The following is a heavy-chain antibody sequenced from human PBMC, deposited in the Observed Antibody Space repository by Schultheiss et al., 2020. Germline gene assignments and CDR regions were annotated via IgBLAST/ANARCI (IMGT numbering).Heavy chain of an antibody. J-gene: IGHJ4*02. CDR3: AKARYFTGRDYFDY. CDR2: INSDGSST. CDR1: GFTFSSYW. Sequence: GGSLRLSCAASGFTFSSYWMHWVRQAPGKGLVWVSRINSDGSSTSYADSVKGRFTISRDNAKNTLYLQMNSLRAEDTAVYYCAKARYFTGRDYFDYWGQGTLVTVSS. D-gene: IGHD2-8*02. V-gene: IGHV3-74*01.